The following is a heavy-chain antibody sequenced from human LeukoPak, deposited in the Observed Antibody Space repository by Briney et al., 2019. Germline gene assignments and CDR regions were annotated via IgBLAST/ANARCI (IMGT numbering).Heavy chain of an antibody. Sequence: GGSLRLSCAAFGFTFSSYGMHWVRQAPGKGLEWVAVISYDGSNKYYADSVKGRFTISRDNSKNTLYLQINSLRAEDTAVYYCAKEKVLATVGTVGFDPWGQGTLVTVSS. CDR3: AKEKVLATVGTVGFDP. J-gene: IGHJ5*02. CDR1: GFTFSSYG. D-gene: IGHD6-13*01. V-gene: IGHV3-30*18. CDR2: ISYDGSNK.